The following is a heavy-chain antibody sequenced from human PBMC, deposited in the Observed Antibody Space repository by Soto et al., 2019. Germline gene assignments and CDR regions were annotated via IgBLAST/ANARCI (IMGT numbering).Heavy chain of an antibody. J-gene: IGHJ6*02. CDR3: ARMRLGLGELPLLVPDDYGMDV. D-gene: IGHD3-16*01. CDR1: GGSISSGGYY. V-gene: IGHV4-31*03. Sequence: SETLSLTCTVSGGSISSGGYYWSWIRQHPGKGLEWIGYIYYSGSTYYNPSLKSRVTISVDTSKNQFSLKLSSVTAADTAVYYCARMRLGLGELPLLVPDDYGMDVWGQGTTVTVSS. CDR2: IYYSGST.